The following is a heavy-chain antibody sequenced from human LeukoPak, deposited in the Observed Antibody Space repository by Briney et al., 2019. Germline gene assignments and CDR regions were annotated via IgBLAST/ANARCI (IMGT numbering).Heavy chain of an antibody. CDR3: ARDPAYCSGGSCYPKYFDY. CDR1: GGSISSYY. Sequence: SETLSLTCTVSGGSISSYYWSWIRQPPGKGLEWIGYIYYSGSTNYNPSLKSRVTISVDTSKNQFSLKLSSVTAADTAVYYCARDPAYCSGGSCYPKYFDYWGQGTLVTVSS. D-gene: IGHD2-15*01. V-gene: IGHV4-59*01. CDR2: IYYSGST. J-gene: IGHJ4*02.